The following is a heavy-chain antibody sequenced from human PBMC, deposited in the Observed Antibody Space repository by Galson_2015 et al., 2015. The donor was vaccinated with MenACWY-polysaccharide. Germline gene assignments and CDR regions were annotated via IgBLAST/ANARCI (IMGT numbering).Heavy chain of an antibody. CDR2: IYHSGST. D-gene: IGHD1-26*01. V-gene: IGHV4-38-2*01. Sequence: ETLSLTCAVSGYSISSGYYWGWIRQPPGKGLEWIGSIYHSGSTYYNPSLKSRVTISVDTSKNLFSLKLCSVTAADTAVYYCARVEKYSGSYYILHWGQGTLVTVSS. J-gene: IGHJ4*02. CDR1: GYSISSGYY. CDR3: ARVEKYSGSYYILH.